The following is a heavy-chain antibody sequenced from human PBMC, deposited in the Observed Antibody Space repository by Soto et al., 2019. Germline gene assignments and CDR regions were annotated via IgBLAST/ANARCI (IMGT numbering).Heavy chain of an antibody. Sequence: QVQLAQSGAEVKKPGSSVKVSCKASGGIFSSYAISWLRQAPGQGLEWMGAVIPILGQAYYAQNFQGRVTITADESTRTAYMDLISLRSDDTAVYFCARVGRVGAPPGADYWGQGTLITVSS. CDR2: VIPILGQA. CDR3: ARVGRVGAPPGADY. V-gene: IGHV1-69*01. D-gene: IGHD1-26*01. CDR1: GGIFSSYA. J-gene: IGHJ4*02.